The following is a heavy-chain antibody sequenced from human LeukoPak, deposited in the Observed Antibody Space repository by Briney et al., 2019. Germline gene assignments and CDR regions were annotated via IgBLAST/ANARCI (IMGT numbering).Heavy chain of an antibody. CDR1: GGSISGDH. V-gene: IGHV4-59*08. Sequence: PSETLSLTCTVSGGSISGDHWNWIRQPPGKGLEWIGYIYYSGNTNYNPSLKSRVTISIDTYKNQFSLKLTSVTAADTAVYYCARRNDFAIWGQGTMVTVSS. J-gene: IGHJ3*02. CDR2: IYYSGNT. CDR3: ARRNDFAI.